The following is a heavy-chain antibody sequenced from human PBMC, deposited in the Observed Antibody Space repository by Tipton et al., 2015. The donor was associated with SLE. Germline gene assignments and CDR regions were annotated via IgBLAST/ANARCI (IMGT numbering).Heavy chain of an antibody. CDR1: GFSFSAYA. D-gene: IGHD2-15*01. Sequence: SLRLSCAASGFSFSAYAMHWVRQAPGKGLEYVSGINSKGDSTFYAESVKGRFTISRDNSKNTLYLQVGSLRAEDMAVYYCARLLLKPSRCMDVWGKGTTVTVSS. J-gene: IGHJ6*03. CDR3: ARLLLKPSRCMDV. CDR2: INSKGDST. V-gene: IGHV3-64*02.